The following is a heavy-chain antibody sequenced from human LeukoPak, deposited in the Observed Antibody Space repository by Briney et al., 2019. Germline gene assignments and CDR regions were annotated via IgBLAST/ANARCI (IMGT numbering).Heavy chain of an antibody. D-gene: IGHD5-12*01. CDR3: ARDPGNSGYGMDV. CDR1: GFTFSTYG. V-gene: IGHV3-48*02. J-gene: IGHJ6*02. Sequence: GGSLRLSCAASGFTFSTYGMHWVRQAPGKGLEWVSHITWSNNIYYADSVKGRSTISRDSAKNSLFLQMNSLRDEDTAVYYCARDPGNSGYGMDVWGQGTTVLVSS. CDR2: ITWSNNI.